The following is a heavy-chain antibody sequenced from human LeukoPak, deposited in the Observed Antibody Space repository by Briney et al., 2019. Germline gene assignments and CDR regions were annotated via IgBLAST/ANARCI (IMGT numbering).Heavy chain of an antibody. CDR3: ASQGNNDAFDI. CDR1: GFTFSSYS. Sequence: PGGSLRLSCAASGFTFSSYSMSWVRQAPGKGLECVSSISSSSTSIYYADSVKGRFTISRDNAKNSLYLQMNSLRAEDTAVYYCASQGNNDAFDIWGQGTMVTVSS. V-gene: IGHV3-21*01. J-gene: IGHJ3*02. CDR2: ISSSSTSI. D-gene: IGHD2/OR15-2a*01.